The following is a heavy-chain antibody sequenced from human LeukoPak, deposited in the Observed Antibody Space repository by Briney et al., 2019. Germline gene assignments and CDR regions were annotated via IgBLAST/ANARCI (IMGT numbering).Heavy chain of an antibody. Sequence: SETLSLTCAVSGGSISSGGYSWSWVRQPPGKGLEWIGYIYHSGSTYYNPSLKSRVTISVDRSKNQFSLKLSSVTAADTAVYYCARSRSGYDWDYWGQGTLVTVSS. CDR3: ARSRSGYDWDY. J-gene: IGHJ4*02. D-gene: IGHD5-12*01. CDR1: GGSISSGGYS. V-gene: IGHV4-30-2*01. CDR2: IYHSGST.